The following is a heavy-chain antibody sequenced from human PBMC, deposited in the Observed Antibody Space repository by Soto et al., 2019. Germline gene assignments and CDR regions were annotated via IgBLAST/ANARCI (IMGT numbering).Heavy chain of an antibody. Sequence: PGGSLRLSCAASGFAFSSYGMHWVRQAPGKGLEWVAVIWYDGSNKYYADSVKGRFTISRDNSKNTLYLQMNSLRAEDTAVYYCARDKKTWIPLTNWFDPWGQGTLVTVSS. V-gene: IGHV3-33*01. CDR1: GFAFSSYG. J-gene: IGHJ5*02. D-gene: IGHD5-18*01. CDR3: ARDKKTWIPLTNWFDP. CDR2: IWYDGSNK.